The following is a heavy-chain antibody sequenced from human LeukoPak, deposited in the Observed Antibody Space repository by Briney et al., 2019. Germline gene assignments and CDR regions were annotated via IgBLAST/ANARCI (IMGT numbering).Heavy chain of an antibody. CDR3: AGVFSGRRPFEL. CDR1: GGSINDYF. J-gene: IGHJ4*02. Sequence: SETLSLTCTVSGGSINDYFWKWLRQPPGKGLEWIGFIYYRGTTKNNPSLTSRVTTSIDTSKKQFSLNLSSVTAADTAIYYCAGVFSGRRPFELWGQGILVTVSS. CDR2: IYYRGTT. V-gene: IGHV4-59*03. D-gene: IGHD3-10*01.